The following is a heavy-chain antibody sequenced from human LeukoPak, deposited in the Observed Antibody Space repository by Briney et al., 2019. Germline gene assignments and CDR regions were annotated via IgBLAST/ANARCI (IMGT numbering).Heavy chain of an antibody. J-gene: IGHJ4*02. D-gene: IGHD3-10*01. Sequence: PGGSLRLSCAASGFTFSSYAMSWVRQAPGKGLEWVSAISGSGGSTYYADSVRGRFTISRDNSKNTLFLQMNSLRAEDTAVYYCALYGSGRNFDYWGQGTLVTVSS. CDR2: ISGSGGST. V-gene: IGHV3-23*01. CDR1: GFTFSSYA. CDR3: ALYGSGRNFDY.